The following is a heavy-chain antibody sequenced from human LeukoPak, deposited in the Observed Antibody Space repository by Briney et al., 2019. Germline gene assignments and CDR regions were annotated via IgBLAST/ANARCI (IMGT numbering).Heavy chain of an antibody. J-gene: IGHJ4*02. V-gene: IGHV3-23*01. CDR2: ISGSGGRT. CDR3: AKPVYEEYYFDY. CDR1: GFTFSSYA. Sequence: PGGSLRLSCAASGFTFSSYAMSWVRQPPGKGLEWVSAISGSGGRTYYADSVKGRFTISRDNSKNTLYLQMNSLRAEDTAVYYCAKPVYEEYYFDYWGQGTLVTVSA. D-gene: IGHD3-16*01.